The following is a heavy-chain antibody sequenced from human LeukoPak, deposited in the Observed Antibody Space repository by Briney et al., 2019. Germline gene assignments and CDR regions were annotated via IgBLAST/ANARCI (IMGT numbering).Heavy chain of an antibody. CDR2: ISYDGSNK. CDR1: GFTFSSYA. D-gene: IGHD2-15*01. V-gene: IGHV3-30*04. J-gene: IGHJ4*02. Sequence: GGSLRLSCAASGFTFSSYAMHWVRQAPGKGLEWVAVISYDGSNKYYADSVKGRFTISRDNSKNTLYLQMNSLRVEDTAVYYCARDLGYCSGGSCYGPYYWGQGILVTVSS. CDR3: ARDLGYCSGGSCYGPYY.